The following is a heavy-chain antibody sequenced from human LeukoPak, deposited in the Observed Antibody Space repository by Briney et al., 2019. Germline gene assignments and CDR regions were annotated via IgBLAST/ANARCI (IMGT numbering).Heavy chain of an antibody. CDR1: GGSISSGGYY. V-gene: IGHV4-31*03. CDR3: ARAVDCGGDCYSKNWFDP. D-gene: IGHD2-21*02. Sequence: ETSETLSLTCTVSGGSISSGGYYWSWIREHPGKGLEWIGYIYYSGSTYYNPSLKSRVTISVDTSKNQFSLKLSSVTAADTAVYYCARAVDCGGDCYSKNWFDPWGQGTLVTVSS. J-gene: IGHJ5*02. CDR2: IYYSGST.